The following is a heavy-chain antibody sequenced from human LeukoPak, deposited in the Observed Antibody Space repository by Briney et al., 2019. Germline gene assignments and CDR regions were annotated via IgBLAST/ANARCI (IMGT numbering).Heavy chain of an antibody. CDR2: IYTSGST. CDR3: ARGTTYYDFWSGYSINYFDY. D-gene: IGHD3-3*01. J-gene: IGHJ4*02. Sequence: SETLSLTCTVSGGSISSGSYYWSWIRQPAGKGLEWIGRIYTSGSTNYNPSLKSRVTMSVDTSKNQFSLKLSSVTAADTAVYYCARGTTYYDFWSGYSINYFDYWGQGTLVTVSS. CDR1: GGSISSGSYY. V-gene: IGHV4-61*02.